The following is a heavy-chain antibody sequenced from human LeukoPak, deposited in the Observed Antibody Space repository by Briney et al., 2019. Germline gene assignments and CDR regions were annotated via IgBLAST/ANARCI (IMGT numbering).Heavy chain of an antibody. J-gene: IGHJ5*02. CDR2: IYISGST. D-gene: IGHD6-6*01. CDR3: ARRSIGGGWFDP. CDR1: GVSISSYY. V-gene: IGHV4-4*07. Sequence: PSETLSLTCTVSGVSISSYYWSWIRQPAGKGLEWIGRIYISGSTNYNPSLKSRVTMSVDTSRNQFSLKLSSVTAADTAVYYCARRSIGGGWFDPWGQGTLVTVSS.